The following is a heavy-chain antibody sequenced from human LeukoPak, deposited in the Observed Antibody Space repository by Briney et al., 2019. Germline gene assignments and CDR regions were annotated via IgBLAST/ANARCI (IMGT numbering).Heavy chain of an antibody. D-gene: IGHD2-15*01. J-gene: IGHJ6*02. Sequence: PGGSLRLSCAASGFTFSSYGMHWVRQAPGKGLEWVSSISGSAAYIFYADSPKGRFTISRDNAKNSLYLQMNSLRAEDTAVYYCARSLLGSCTGGTCYIDYYGMDVWGQGTTVGVSS. V-gene: IGHV3-21*01. CDR3: ARSLLGSCTGGTCYIDYYGMDV. CDR2: ISGSAAYI. CDR1: GFTFSSYG.